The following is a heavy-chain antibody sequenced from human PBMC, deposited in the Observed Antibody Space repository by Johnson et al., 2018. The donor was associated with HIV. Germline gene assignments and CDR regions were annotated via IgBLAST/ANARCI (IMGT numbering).Heavy chain of an antibody. CDR1: GFTFSTYW. Sequence: QVQLVESGGGLVQPGGSVRLSCAASGFTFSTYWMSWVRQAPGRGLEWVAVISYDGSNKYYADSVKGRFTISRDNSKNTLYLQMNSLRAEDTAVDYCAKDRSGSRYGADAFDIWGQGTMVPVSS. J-gene: IGHJ3*02. V-gene: IGHV3-30*18. CDR2: ISYDGSNK. CDR3: AKDRSGSRYGADAFDI. D-gene: IGHD6-13*01.